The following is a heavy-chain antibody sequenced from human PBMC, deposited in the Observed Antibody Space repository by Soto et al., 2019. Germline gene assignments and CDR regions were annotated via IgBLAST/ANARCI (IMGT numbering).Heavy chain of an antibody. J-gene: IGHJ4*02. Sequence: GESLKISCAASGFTFSSYSMNWVRQAPGKGLEWVSSISSSSSYIYYADSVKGRFTISRDNAKNSLYLQMNSLRAEDTAVYYCAVNHDILTWDFDYWGQGTLVTVSS. CDR3: AVNHDILTWDFDY. CDR2: ISSSSSYI. V-gene: IGHV3-21*01. D-gene: IGHD3-9*01. CDR1: GFTFSSYS.